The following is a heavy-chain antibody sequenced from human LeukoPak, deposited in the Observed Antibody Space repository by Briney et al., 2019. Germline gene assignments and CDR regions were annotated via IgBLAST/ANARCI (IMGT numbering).Heavy chain of an antibody. CDR2: IYGGGAT. D-gene: IGHD1-26*01. V-gene: IGHV3-53*01. Sequence: ETLSLTCAVYGGSFSGYYWSWVRQAPGKGLEWVSAIYGGGATYNADSVKGRFTISRDSFKNTVYLQMNSLRAEDTAVYYCAREKSGSSSAFDYWGQGTLVTVSS. CDR3: AREKSGSSSAFDY. CDR1: GGSFSGYY. J-gene: IGHJ4*02.